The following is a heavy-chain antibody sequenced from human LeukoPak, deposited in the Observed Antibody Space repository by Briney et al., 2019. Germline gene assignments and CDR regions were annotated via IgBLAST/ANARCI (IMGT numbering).Heavy chain of an antibody. CDR3: AKVIWIAVADPLDY. V-gene: IGHV3-23*01. J-gene: IGHJ4*02. Sequence: PGGSLRLSCAASGFTFSSYAMSWVRPAPGKGLEWVSAISGSGGSTYYADSVKGRFTISRDNSKNTLYLQMKSLRAEDTAVYYCAKVIWIAVADPLDYWGQGTLVTVSS. CDR1: GFTFSSYA. D-gene: IGHD6-19*01. CDR2: ISGSGGST.